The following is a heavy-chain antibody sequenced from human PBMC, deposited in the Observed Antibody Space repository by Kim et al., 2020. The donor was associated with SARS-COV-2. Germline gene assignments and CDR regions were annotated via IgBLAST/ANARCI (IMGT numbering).Heavy chain of an antibody. D-gene: IGHD1-26*01. J-gene: IGHJ4*02. CDR3: AREVGATDY. V-gene: IGHV1-46*01. Sequence: GTPNAQKFQGRVTMTRDTSTSTVYMELSSLRYEDTAVYYCAREVGATDYWGQGTLVTVSS. CDR2: GT.